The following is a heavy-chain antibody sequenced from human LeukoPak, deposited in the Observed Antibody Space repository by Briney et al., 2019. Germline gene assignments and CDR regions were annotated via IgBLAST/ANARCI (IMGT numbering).Heavy chain of an antibody. J-gene: IGHJ4*02. D-gene: IGHD6-13*01. CDR1: GGTFSSYA. CDR2: IIPILGIA. Sequence: AASVKVSCKASGGTFSSYAISWVRQAPGQGLEWMGRIIPILGIANYAQKFQGRVTITADKSTSTAYMELSSLRSEDTAVYYCARSPYSSSWYGYWGQGTLVTVSS. CDR3: ARSPYSSSWYGY. V-gene: IGHV1-69*04.